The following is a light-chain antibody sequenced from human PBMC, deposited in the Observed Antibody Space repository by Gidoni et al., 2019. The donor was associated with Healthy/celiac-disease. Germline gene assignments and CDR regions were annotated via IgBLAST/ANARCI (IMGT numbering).Light chain of an antibody. V-gene: IGKV3-15*01. Sequence: EIVMTQSPATLSVSPAERATLSCRASQSVSSNLAWYQQKPGQAPRLLIYGASPRATCIPARFSGSGSWIEFTLTISILQSEDFAVYYCQQYNNWLPITFGQGTRLEIK. CDR3: QQYNNWLPIT. CDR2: GAS. CDR1: QSVSSN. J-gene: IGKJ5*01.